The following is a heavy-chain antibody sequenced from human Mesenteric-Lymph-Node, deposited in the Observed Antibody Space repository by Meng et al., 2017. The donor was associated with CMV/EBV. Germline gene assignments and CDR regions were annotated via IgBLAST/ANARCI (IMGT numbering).Heavy chain of an antibody. CDR1: GDSISSFYY. D-gene: IGHD6-19*01. CDR2: VHYTGST. Sequence: QLPLPASGQGQVTPSEPLSPTCTASGDSISSFYYWGWIRQPPGRGLEWIGSVHYTGSTYYSPSLKSRVTVSVDTSKNQFSLRLTSVTAADTAVYYCARPFPSWQSPRLDPFGAWGQGTLVTVSS. CDR3: ARPFPSWQSPRLDPFGA. V-gene: IGHV4-39*01. J-gene: IGHJ5*02.